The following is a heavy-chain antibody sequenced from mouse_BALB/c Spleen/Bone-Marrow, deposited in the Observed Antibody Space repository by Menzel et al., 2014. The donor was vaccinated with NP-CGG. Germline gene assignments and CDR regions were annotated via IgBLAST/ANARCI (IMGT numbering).Heavy chain of an antibody. CDR2: ILPGSDNT. J-gene: IGHJ2*01. CDR3: ARGNPFDF. CDR1: GYTFSNYR. V-gene: IGHV1-9*01. Sequence: QVQLQQSGGELMKPGASVKISCKATGYTFSNYRIQWVKQRPGHGPEWIGEILPGSDNTNYNEKFKGKATFTADTSSNTAYMQLSSLTSEDSAVYYCARGNPFDFWGRGTTLTVSS.